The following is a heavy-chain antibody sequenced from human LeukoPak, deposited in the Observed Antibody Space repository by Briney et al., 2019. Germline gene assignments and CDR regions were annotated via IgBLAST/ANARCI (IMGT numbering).Heavy chain of an antibody. CDR2: INHSGST. V-gene: IGHV4-34*01. J-gene: IGHJ6*02. Sequence: SETLSLTCAVYGGSSSGYYWSWIRQPPGKGLEWIGEINHSGSTNYNPSLKSRVTISVDTSKNQFSLKLSSVTAADTAVYYCARGRTTYYGSGSYSFPRGMDVWGQGTTVTVSS. D-gene: IGHD3-10*01. CDR3: ARGRTTYYGSGSYSFPRGMDV. CDR1: GGSSSGYY.